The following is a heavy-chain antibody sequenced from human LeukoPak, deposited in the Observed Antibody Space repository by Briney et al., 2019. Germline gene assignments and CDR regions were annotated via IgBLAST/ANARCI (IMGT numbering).Heavy chain of an antibody. D-gene: IGHD1-1*01. CDR2: IRSSSRYI. Sequence: GGSLRLSCAASGFTFSNYNMNWVRQAPGKGLEWVSSIRSSSRYIYYADSVKGRFTISRDNAKNTLYLQMNSLRAEDTAVYYCARDPSANSNDNYYGMDVWGQGTTVTVSS. CDR3: ARDPSANSNDNYYGMDV. V-gene: IGHV3-21*04. J-gene: IGHJ6*02. CDR1: GFTFSNYN.